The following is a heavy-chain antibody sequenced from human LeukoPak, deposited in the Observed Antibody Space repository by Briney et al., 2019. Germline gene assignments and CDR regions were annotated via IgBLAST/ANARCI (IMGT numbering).Heavy chain of an antibody. D-gene: IGHD6-13*01. CDR3: ATQQINALDI. CDR2: IKQDGSEK. Sequence: PGGSLRLSCVASGFTFSSYWMSWVRQAPGKGLEWVANIKQDGSEKYYVDSVKGRFTISRDNAKNSLDLQMNSLRAEDTAVYYCATQQINALDIWGQGPMVTVSA. J-gene: IGHJ3*02. V-gene: IGHV3-7*01. CDR1: GFTFSSYW.